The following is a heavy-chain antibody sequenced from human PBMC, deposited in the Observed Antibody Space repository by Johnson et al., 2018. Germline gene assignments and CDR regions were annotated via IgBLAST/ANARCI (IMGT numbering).Heavy chain of an antibody. D-gene: IGHD2-21*02. CDR3: ARGEVCEGYCGGDCRQVDAFDI. Sequence: VQLVESGGGLVQPGRSLRLSCAASGFTFDDYAMHWVRQAPGKGLEWVSGISWNSAKIGYADSVKGRFTISRDNAKNSLYLQMNSLRAEDTAVYYCARGEVCEGYCGGDCRQVDAFDIWGQGTMVTVSS. CDR1: GFTFDDYA. V-gene: IGHV3-9*01. J-gene: IGHJ3*02. CDR2: ISWNSAKI.